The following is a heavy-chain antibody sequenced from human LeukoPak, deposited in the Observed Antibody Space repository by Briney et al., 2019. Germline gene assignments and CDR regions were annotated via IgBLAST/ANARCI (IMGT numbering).Heavy chain of an antibody. CDR1: GFTFSSYA. D-gene: IGHD6-19*01. CDR2: ISGSGGST. V-gene: IGHV3-23*01. J-gene: IGHJ4*02. Sequence: GGSLRLSCAASGFTFSSYAMSWVRQAPGKGLEWVSAISGSGGSTYYADSVKGRFTISRDNSKNTLYLQMNSLRAEDTAVYYCAKDGTGYSSGWYSYYFDYWGQGTLVTVSS. CDR3: AKDGTGYSSGWYSYYFDY.